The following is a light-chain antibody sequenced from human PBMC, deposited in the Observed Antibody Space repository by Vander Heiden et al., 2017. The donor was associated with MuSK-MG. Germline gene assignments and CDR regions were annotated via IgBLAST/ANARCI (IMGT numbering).Light chain of an antibody. CDR3: QQNDNLPTIT. CDR1: QDISNY. CDR2: DAS. Sequence: DIQMTQSPSSLSASVGDRVTITCQASQDISNYLNWYQQKPGKAPKLLIYDASNLETGVPSRFSGSGYGTDFTFTISSLQPEDIATYYCQQNDNLPTITFGGGTKVEIK. J-gene: IGKJ4*01. V-gene: IGKV1-33*01.